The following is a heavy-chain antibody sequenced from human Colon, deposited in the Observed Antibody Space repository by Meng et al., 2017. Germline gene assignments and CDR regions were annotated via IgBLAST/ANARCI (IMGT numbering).Heavy chain of an antibody. Sequence: LLQRVGSVLLQPSAILSLTCAVYGGTFSGYSWSWIRQPPGKGLEWIGEINHTGTTSYNPSLKSRLTISVDTSKNQFSLNLSSVTAADTALYYCARSVRLGVAGKSGAYWGQGTLVTVSS. CDR1: GGTFSGYS. CDR2: INHTGTT. D-gene: IGHD6-19*01. V-gene: IGHV4-34*01. J-gene: IGHJ4*02. CDR3: ARSVRLGVAGKSGAY.